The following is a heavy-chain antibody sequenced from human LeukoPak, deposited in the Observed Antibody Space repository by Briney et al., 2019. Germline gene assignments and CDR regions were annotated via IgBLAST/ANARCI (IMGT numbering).Heavy chain of an antibody. CDR1: GYTFTNYA. Sequence: ASVKVSCKASGYTFTNYAIHWVRQAPGRRLEWMGWINAGNADTRYSQEVQGRVTITRDTSASTAYMEFSSLRSEDMAVYYCARGDYGAIIDAFDIWGQGTMVTVSS. V-gene: IGHV1-3*03. D-gene: IGHD4-17*01. CDR2: INAGNADT. J-gene: IGHJ3*02. CDR3: ARGDYGAIIDAFDI.